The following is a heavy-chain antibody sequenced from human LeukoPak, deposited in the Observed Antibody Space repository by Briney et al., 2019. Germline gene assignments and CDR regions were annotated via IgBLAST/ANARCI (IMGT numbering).Heavy chain of an antibody. Sequence: SETLSLTCTVSGGSVSSSAYYWGWIRQPPEKGLEWIGNIYYSGSTYYNPSLKSRVTISIDTSKNTFSLKLSSVPAADTAVYYCAREGWRFLEWLLYNWFDPWGQGTLVTVSS. V-gene: IGHV4-39*07. CDR3: AREGWRFLEWLLYNWFDP. D-gene: IGHD3-3*01. CDR1: GGSVSSSAYY. CDR2: IYYSGST. J-gene: IGHJ5*02.